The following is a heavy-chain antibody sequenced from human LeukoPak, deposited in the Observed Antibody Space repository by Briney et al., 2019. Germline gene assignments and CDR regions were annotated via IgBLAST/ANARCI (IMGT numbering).Heavy chain of an antibody. J-gene: IGHJ3*02. CDR1: GDSVSSNSAA. CDR3: ASMGRVSSTSCYGPCDAFDI. D-gene: IGHD2-2*01. Sequence: SQTLSLTCAISGDSVSSNSAAWNWIRQSPSRGLEWLGRTYYRSKWYNDYAVSVKSRITINPDTSKNQFSLQLNSVTPEDTAVYYCASMGRVSSTSCYGPCDAFDIWGQGTMVTVSS. CDR2: TYYRSKWYN. V-gene: IGHV6-1*01.